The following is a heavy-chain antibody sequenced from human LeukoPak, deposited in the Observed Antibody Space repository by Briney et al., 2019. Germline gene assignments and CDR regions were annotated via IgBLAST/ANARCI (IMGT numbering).Heavy chain of an antibody. CDR3: ARVVSIGVAGFFDY. J-gene: IGHJ4*02. CDR1: GYTFTSYG. Sequence: SVQASSKASGYTFTSYGISWVRQAPGQGLEWMRWVSAYNGNTNYAQKLQGRVTMTTDTSTSPAYMELSSLRSDDTAVYYCARVVSIGVAGFFDYWGQGTLVTVSS. CDR2: VSAYNGNT. V-gene: IGHV1-18*01. D-gene: IGHD6-19*01.